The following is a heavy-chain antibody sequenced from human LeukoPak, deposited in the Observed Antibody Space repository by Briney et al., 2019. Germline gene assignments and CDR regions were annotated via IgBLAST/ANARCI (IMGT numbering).Heavy chain of an antibody. V-gene: IGHV1-8*01. CDR3: ARGFQKHRKNDAFDI. J-gene: IGHJ3*02. CDR2: MNPNSGNT. CDR1: GYTFTSYD. Sequence: ASVKVSCKASGYTFTSYDINWVRQATGQGLEWMGWMNPNSGNTGYAQKFQGRVTMTRNTSISTAYMELSSLRSEDTAAYYCARGFQKHRKNDAFDIWGQGTMVTVSS.